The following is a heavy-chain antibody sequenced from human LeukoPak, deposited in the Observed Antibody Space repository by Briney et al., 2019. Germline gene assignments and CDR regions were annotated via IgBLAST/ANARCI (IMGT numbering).Heavy chain of an antibody. J-gene: IGHJ6*02. CDR1: GFTFSSYA. CDR2: IKPDGSAN. CDR3: ARHFSTYSYGLDV. Sequence: PGGSLRLSCAASGFTFSSYAMSWVRQAPGKGLEWVANIKPDGSANFYVDSVKGRFTISRDNAENSLYLQMNSLRPEDTAVYYCARHFSTYSYGLDVWGQGTTVTVSS. V-gene: IGHV3-7*01. D-gene: IGHD3-3*02.